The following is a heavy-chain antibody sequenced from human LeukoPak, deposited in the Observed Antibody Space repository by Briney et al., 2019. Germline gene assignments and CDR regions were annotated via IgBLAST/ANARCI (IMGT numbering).Heavy chain of an antibody. V-gene: IGHV3-30*02. CDR3: AKCQTYSSSSALDY. CDR1: GFTFSSYG. CDR2: IRYDGSNK. Sequence: GGSLRLSCAASGFTFSSYGMHWVRQAPGKGLEWVAFIRYDGSNKYYADSVKGRFTISRDNSKNTLYLQMNSLRAEDTAVYYCAKCQTYSSSSALDYWGQGTLVTVSS. D-gene: IGHD6-6*01. J-gene: IGHJ4*02.